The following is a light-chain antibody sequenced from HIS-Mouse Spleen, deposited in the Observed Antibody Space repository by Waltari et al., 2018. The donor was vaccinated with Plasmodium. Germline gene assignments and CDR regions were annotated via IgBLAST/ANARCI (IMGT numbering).Light chain of an antibody. CDR1: SSDVGGYNY. Sequence: QSALTQPPSASGSPGQSVTISCTGTSSDVGGYNYVSWYQQHPGKAPKLMIYEVSKRPSGVPDRFSDSKSGNPASLTVSGLQAEDEADYYCSSYAGSNNLVFGGGTKLTVL. J-gene: IGLJ2*01. CDR3: SSYAGSNNLV. CDR2: EVS. V-gene: IGLV2-8*01.